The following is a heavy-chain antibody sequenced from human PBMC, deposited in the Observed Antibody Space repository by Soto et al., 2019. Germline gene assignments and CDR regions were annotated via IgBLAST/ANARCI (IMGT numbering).Heavy chain of an antibody. CDR2: ISSSSSTI. D-gene: IGHD3-10*01. CDR3: ARDHGRFGELFSDY. Sequence: GGSLRLSCAAPGFTFSSYSMNWVRQAPGKGLEWVSYISSSSSTIYYADSVKGRFTISRDNAKNSLYLQMNSPRDEDTAVYYCARDHGRFGELFSDYWGQGTLVTVSS. V-gene: IGHV3-48*02. CDR1: GFTFSSYS. J-gene: IGHJ4*02.